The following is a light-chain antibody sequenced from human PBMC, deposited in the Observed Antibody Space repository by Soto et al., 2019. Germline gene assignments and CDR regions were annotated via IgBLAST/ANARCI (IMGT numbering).Light chain of an antibody. CDR2: AAS. V-gene: IGKV1-39*01. Sequence: DIQMTQSPSSLSASVGDRVTISCRASQSITSYLNWYQHKPGQAPNLLIYAASSLQAGVPSRFRGSGSGTDFTLTISCLQPEDFATYFCQQSNSSPPTFGEGTKVDI. CDR1: QSITSY. J-gene: IGKJ4*01. CDR3: QQSNSSPPT.